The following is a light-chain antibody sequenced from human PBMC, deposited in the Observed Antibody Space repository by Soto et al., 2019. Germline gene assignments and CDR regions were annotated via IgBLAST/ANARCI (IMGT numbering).Light chain of an antibody. V-gene: IGLV2-8*01. CDR1: SSDVGNYNY. CDR2: EVS. Sequence: QSALTQPPSASGSPGQSVTISCTGTSSDVGNYNYVSWYQQHPGKAPKLMIYEVSKRPSGVPDRFSGSKSGNTASLTVSGLQSEDEADYYCSSNAGSIIVVFGRGTKLTVL. CDR3: SSNAGSIIVV. J-gene: IGLJ2*01.